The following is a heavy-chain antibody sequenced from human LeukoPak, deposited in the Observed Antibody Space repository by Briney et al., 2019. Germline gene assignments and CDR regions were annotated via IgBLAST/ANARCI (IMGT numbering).Heavy chain of an antibody. CDR3: ARIGYSSSCTDY. D-gene: IGHD6-13*01. CDR2: IKQDGSVK. Sequence: GGSLRLSCAASGFTFSSYWMSWVRQAPGKGLEWVANIKQDGSVKYYVDSVKGRFTISRDNAKSSVYLQMNSLGAEDTAVYYCARIGYSSSCTDYWGQGTLVTVSS. CDR1: GFTFSSYW. V-gene: IGHV3-7*01. J-gene: IGHJ4*02.